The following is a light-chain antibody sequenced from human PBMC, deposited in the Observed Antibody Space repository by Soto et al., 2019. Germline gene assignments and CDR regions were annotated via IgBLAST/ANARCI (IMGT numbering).Light chain of an antibody. CDR1: QSVSSSY. CDR2: DTS. Sequence: EIVLTQSPGTLSLSPGERATLSCRASQSVSSSYLAWYQQKPGQAPRLLIYDTSSRATGIPDRFSGSGSGTDFTLAISRLEPEDCAVDYWHQCGSSPSFVQGTKVEL. CDR3: HQCGSSPS. V-gene: IGKV3-20*01. J-gene: IGKJ1*01.